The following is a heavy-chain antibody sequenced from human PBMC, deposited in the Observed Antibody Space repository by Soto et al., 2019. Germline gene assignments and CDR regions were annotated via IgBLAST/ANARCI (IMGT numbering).Heavy chain of an antibody. D-gene: IGHD3-3*01. V-gene: IGHV3-30-3*01. CDR2: ISYDGSNK. CDR1: GFTFSSNA. J-gene: IGHJ4*02. CDR3: ARQNREWLHFDY. Sequence: GGSVRLSCSASGFTFSSNAMHWVRQAPGKGRGLVAVISYDGSNKYYADSVKGRFTISRDNSKNTLYLQMNSLRAEDTAVYYCARQNREWLHFDYWGQGTLVTVSS.